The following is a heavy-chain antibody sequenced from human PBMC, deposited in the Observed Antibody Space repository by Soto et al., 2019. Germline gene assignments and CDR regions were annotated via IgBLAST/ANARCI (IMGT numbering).Heavy chain of an antibody. J-gene: IGHJ4*02. CDR3: AKVANYDILTGYYVGAFEY. CDR1: GFTFSSYA. D-gene: IGHD3-9*01. V-gene: IGHV3-23*01. CDR2: ISGSGGST. Sequence: EVQLLESGGGLVQPGGSLRLSCAASGFTFSSYAMSWVRQAPGKGLEWVSAISGSGGSTYYADSVKGRFTISRDNSKNTLYLQMNSLRAEDTAVYYCAKVANYDILTGYYVGAFEYWGQGTLVTVSS.